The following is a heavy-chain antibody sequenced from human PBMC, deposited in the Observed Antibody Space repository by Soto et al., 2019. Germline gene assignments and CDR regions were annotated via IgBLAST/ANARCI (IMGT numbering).Heavy chain of an antibody. V-gene: IGHV3-30-3*01. CDR3: ARESSSSWYHYYYGMDV. J-gene: IGHJ6*02. D-gene: IGHD6-13*01. CDR1: GFTFISYA. Sequence: GGSLRLSCAASGFTFISYAMHWVRQAPGKGLEWVAVISYDGSNKYYADSVKGRFTISRDNSKNTLYLQMNSLRAEDTAVYYCARESSSSWYHYYYGMDVWGQGTTVTLSS. CDR2: ISYDGSNK.